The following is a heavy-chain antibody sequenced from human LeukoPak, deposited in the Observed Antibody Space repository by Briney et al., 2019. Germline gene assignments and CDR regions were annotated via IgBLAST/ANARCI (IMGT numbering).Heavy chain of an antibody. Sequence: SETLSLTCTVSGGSISTDYWSWIRQPPGKGLERIGYIYNSGSTNYNPSLKSRVTISVDTSKNQFSLKLSSVTAADTAVYYCARGRRLFMIFGGSFDPWGQGTLVTVSS. CDR3: ARGRRLFMIFGGSFDP. CDR2: IYNSGST. CDR1: GGSISTDY. J-gene: IGHJ5*02. D-gene: IGHD3/OR15-3a*01. V-gene: IGHV4-59*01.